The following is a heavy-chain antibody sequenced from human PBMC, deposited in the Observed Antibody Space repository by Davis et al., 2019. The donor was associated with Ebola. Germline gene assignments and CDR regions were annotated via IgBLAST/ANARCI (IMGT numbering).Heavy chain of an antibody. Sequence: GESLKIYCAASGFTFSNAWMSWVRQAPGKGLEWVATIENDGSKKYYMDSVKGRFTISRDNAKNSLFLQMNSLRADDTAVYYCARDPLIIGDATTDSWDQGTLVTVSS. CDR3: ARDPLIIGDATTDS. J-gene: IGHJ5*01. CDR2: IENDGSKK. CDR1: GFTFSNAW. V-gene: IGHV3-7*01. D-gene: IGHD2/OR15-2a*01.